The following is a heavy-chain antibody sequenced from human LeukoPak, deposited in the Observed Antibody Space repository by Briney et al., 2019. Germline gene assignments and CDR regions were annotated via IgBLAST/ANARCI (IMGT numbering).Heavy chain of an antibody. CDR3: ARTVLLWFGELDNQSMDV. CDR1: GFTFSSYA. CDR2: ISSSSSYI. V-gene: IGHV3-21*01. Sequence: PGGSLRLSCAASGFTFSSYAMSWVRQAPGKGLEWVSSISSSSSYIYYADSVKGRFTISRDNAKNSLYLQMNSLRAEDTAVYYCARTVLLWFGELDNQSMDVWGQGTTVTVSS. J-gene: IGHJ6*02. D-gene: IGHD3-10*01.